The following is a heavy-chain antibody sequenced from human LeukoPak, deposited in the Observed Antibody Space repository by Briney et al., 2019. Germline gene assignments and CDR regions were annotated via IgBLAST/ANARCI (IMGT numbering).Heavy chain of an antibody. CDR2: IYYSGST. Sequence: SSETLSLTCTVSGGSISSYYWSWIRQPPGKGLEWIGYIYYSGSTNYNPSLKSRVTISVDTSKNQFSLKQSSVTAADTAVYYCARQGEAYDSRDWYFDLWGRGTLVTVSS. J-gene: IGHJ2*01. CDR3: ARQGEAYDSRDWYFDL. D-gene: IGHD3-22*01. CDR1: GGSISSYY. V-gene: IGHV4-59*08.